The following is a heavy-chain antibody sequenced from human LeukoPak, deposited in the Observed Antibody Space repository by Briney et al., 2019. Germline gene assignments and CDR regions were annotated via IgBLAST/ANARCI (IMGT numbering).Heavy chain of an antibody. CDR2: ISGSGTTI. Sequence: GGSLRLSCAVSGFTFRTYNMNWVRQAPGKGLEWVSYISGSGTTIYYADSVKGRFTISRDNAKNSLYLHMNSLRAEDTAVYYCARDRSTVTAWVDYWGQGTLVTVSS. CDR3: ARDRSTVTAWVDY. D-gene: IGHD4-17*01. CDR1: GFTFRTYN. V-gene: IGHV3-48*04. J-gene: IGHJ4*02.